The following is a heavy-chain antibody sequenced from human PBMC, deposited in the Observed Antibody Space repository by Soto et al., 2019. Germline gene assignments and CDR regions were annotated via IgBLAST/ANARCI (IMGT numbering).Heavy chain of an antibody. V-gene: IGHV3-30*18. D-gene: IGHD3-16*01. CDR2: ISYDGSNK. CDR1: GFTFSSYG. J-gene: IGHJ6*02. CDR3: AKEGGVGESGYYYGMDV. Sequence: GSLRLSCAASGFTFSSYGMHWVRQAPGKGLEWVAVISYDGSNKYYADSVKGRFTISRDNSKNTLYLQMNSLRAEDTAVYYCAKEGGVGESGYYYGMDVWGQGTTVTVSS.